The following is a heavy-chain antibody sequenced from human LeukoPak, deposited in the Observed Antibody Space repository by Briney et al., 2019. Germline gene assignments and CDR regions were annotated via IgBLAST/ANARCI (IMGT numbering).Heavy chain of an antibody. V-gene: IGHV3-7*01. Sequence: GGSLRLSCAASGFTFSSYWMSWVRQAPGKGLEWVANIKQDGSEKYYVDSVKGRFTISRDNAKNSLYLQVNSLRAEDTAVYYCARDPYSSGWPSYYYYGMDVWSQGTTVTVSS. CDR1: GFTFSSYW. J-gene: IGHJ6*02. D-gene: IGHD6-19*01. CDR3: ARDPYSSGWPSYYYYGMDV. CDR2: IKQDGSEK.